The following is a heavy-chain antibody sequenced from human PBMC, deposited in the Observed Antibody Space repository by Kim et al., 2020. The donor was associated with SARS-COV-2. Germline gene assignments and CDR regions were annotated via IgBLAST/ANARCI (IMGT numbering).Heavy chain of an antibody. J-gene: IGHJ6*02. V-gene: IGHV3-49*03. CDR3: TRYGTVTQDYYYYGMDV. CDR2: IRSKAYGGTT. CDR1: GFTFGDYA. Sequence: GGSLRLSCTASGFTFGDYAMSWFRQAPGKGLEWVGFIRSKAYGGTTEYAASVKGRFTISRDDSKSIAYLQMNSLKTEDTAVYYCTRYGTVTQDYYYYGMDVWGQGTTVTVSS. D-gene: IGHD4-17*01.